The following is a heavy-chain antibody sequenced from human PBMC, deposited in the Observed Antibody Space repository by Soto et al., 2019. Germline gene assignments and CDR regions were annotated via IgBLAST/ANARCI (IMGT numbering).Heavy chain of an antibody. D-gene: IGHD3-16*01. CDR2: ISSGGTTT. Sequence: GSLRLSCAASGFTFSTHAMSWVRQAPGKGLEWVSSISSGGTTTFYAASVEGRFTISRDKSKNTLYLQMNSLRADDTAVYFCAKEGGSIGGWFGRKFDSWGQGTQVTVSS. CDR3: AKEGGSIGGWFGRKFDS. CDR1: GFTFSTHA. J-gene: IGHJ4*02. V-gene: IGHV3-23*01.